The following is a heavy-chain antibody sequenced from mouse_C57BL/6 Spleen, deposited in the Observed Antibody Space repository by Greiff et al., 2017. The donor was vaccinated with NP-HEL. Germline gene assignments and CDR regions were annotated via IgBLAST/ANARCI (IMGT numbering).Heavy chain of an antibody. CDR1: GFSLTSYG. V-gene: IGHV2-6*01. Sequence: VKLMESGPGLVAPSQSLSITCTVSGFSLTSYGVDWVRQSPGKGLEWLGVIWGVGSTNYNSALKSRLSISKDNSKSQVFLKMNSLQTDDTAMYYCASEDYSRLAYWGQGTLVTVSA. D-gene: IGHD2-5*01. CDR2: IWGVGST. J-gene: IGHJ3*01. CDR3: ASEDYSRLAY.